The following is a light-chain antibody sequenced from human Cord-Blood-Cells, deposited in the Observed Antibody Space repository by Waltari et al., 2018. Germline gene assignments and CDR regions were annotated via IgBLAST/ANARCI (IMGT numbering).Light chain of an antibody. V-gene: IGLV2-23*01. Sequence: QSALTQPASVSGSPGQSITISCTGTSRDVGSYNLVSWYQQHPGKAPKLMIYEGSKRPSGVSNRFSGSKSGNTASLTSSGLQAEDEADYYCCSYAGSSTSVFGGGTKLTVL. CDR1: SRDVGSYNL. CDR2: EGS. J-gene: IGLJ3*02. CDR3: CSYAGSSTSV.